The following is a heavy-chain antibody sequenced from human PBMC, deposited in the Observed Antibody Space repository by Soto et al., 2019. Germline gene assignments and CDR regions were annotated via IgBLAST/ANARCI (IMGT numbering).Heavy chain of an antibody. Sequence: GWVRLHPEKMLEWIGSIYHNEKTYYNPSLRSLVTIPKDTSKTQFSPKLTSVTAADTAVYYCARIPSSGSPDPNWFAPWGQGTLVTVS. V-gene: IGHV4-39*01. CDR2: IYHNEKT. CDR3: ARIPSSGSPDPNWFAP. D-gene: IGHD3-10*01. J-gene: IGHJ5*02.